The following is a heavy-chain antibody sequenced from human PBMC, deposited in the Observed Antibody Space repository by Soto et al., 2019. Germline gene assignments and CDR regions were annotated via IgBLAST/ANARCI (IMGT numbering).Heavy chain of an antibody. J-gene: IGHJ6*02. V-gene: IGHV3-30*03. CDR3: ARVKSRIVRGVTNDYYYGMDV. Sequence: LRLSCAASGFTFSSYGMHWVRQAPGKGLEWVAVISYDGSNKYYADSVKGRFTISRDNSKNTLYLQMNSLRAEDTAVYYCARVKSRIVRGVTNDYYYGMDVCGQGTTVTVSS. CDR1: GFTFSSYG. CDR2: ISYDGSNK. D-gene: IGHD3-10*01.